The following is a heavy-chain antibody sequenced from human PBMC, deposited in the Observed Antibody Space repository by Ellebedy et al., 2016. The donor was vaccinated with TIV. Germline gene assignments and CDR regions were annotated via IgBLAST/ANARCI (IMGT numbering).Heavy chain of an antibody. CDR2: LTADGRST. J-gene: IGHJ4*02. CDR1: GSSLSNSS. CDR3: RPGHYSDA. Sequence: GGSLRLXXPAFGSSLSNSSMSWIRQAPGKGLEWVSTLTADGRSTYFADSVKGRFTISRDNSKNTVYLQMNSLRSEDTAVYYCRPGHYSDAWGQGTLVTVSS. V-gene: IGHV3-23*01.